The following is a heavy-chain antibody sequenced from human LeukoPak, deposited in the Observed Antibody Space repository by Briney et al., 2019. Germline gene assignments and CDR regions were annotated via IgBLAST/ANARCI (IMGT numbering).Heavy chain of an antibody. CDR1: GGSISSYY. D-gene: IGHD3-10*01. CDR2: IYYSGST. Sequence: PSETLSLTCTVSGGSISSYYWSGIRQPPAKGLEWIGCIYYSGSTNDNPSLKSRVTISVDTSKNQFSLKLTSVTAADTAVYYCARESGSRDAFDIWGQGTMVTVSS. J-gene: IGHJ3*02. V-gene: IGHV4-59*01. CDR3: ARESGSRDAFDI.